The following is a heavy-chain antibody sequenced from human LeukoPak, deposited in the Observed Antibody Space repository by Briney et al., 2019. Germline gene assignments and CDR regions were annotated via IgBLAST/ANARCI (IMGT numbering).Heavy chain of an antibody. CDR1: GFTFSNAW. CDR3: AKGNWNDEYIFDY. J-gene: IGHJ4*02. CDR2: IKRKSDGGTA. Sequence: GGSLRLSCAASGFTFSNAWMSWVRQAPGKGLEWVGRIKRKSDGGTADYAAPVKGRFTISRDDAENTLYLQMNSLKTEDTAVYYCAKGNWNDEYIFDYWGQGTLVTVSS. D-gene: IGHD1-1*01. V-gene: IGHV3-15*01.